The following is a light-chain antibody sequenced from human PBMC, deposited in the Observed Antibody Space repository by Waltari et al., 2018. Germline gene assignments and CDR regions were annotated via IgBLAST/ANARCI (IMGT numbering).Light chain of an antibody. V-gene: IGLV2-14*01. CDR2: DVN. CDR1: SSDIGVYTY. J-gene: IGLJ1*01. Sequence: QSALTQPASVSGSPGQSITISCTGPSSDIGVYTYVSWYQQHPGKAPNLLIYDVNKRPSGVSNRFSGSKSGNTASLTISGLQAEDEADYYCSSYTSSSTYVFGTGTKVTVL. CDR3: SSYTSSSTYV.